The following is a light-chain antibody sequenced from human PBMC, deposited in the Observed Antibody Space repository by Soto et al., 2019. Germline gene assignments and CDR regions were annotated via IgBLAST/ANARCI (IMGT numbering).Light chain of an antibody. V-gene: IGKV3-20*01. J-gene: IGKJ4*01. CDR2: GAS. Sequence: EIVLTQSPGTLSLSPGERATLSCRASPSVSSSYLAWYQQNPGQAPRLLIYGASSRATGIPDRFSGSGSGTDFTLTIGRLEPEAFAVYYCQQYGSSPPLTFGGGTKVEIK. CDR1: PSVSSSY. CDR3: QQYGSSPPLT.